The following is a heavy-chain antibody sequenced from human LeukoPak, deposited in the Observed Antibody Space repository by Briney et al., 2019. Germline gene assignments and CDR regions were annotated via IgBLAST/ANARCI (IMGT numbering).Heavy chain of an antibody. V-gene: IGHV1-69*06. D-gene: IGHD4-23*01. CDR1: GYTFTSYY. J-gene: IGHJ6*03. CDR2: IIPMFGTR. CDR3: ARGADWQLLEYYYYYMDV. Sequence: AASVKVSCKASGYTFTSYYMHWVRQAPGQGLEWMGGIIPMFGTRTYAPKFQGRVTINVDISTTTAYMELSSLRSEDTATYYCARGADWQLLEYYYYYMDVWGKGTSVTVSS.